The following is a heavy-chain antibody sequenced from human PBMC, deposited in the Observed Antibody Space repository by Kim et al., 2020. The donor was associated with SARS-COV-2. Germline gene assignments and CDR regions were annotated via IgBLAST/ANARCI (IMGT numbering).Heavy chain of an antibody. CDR1: GYTFTSYG. D-gene: IGHD4-17*01. J-gene: IGHJ4*02. CDR2: VGAYNGDT. Sequence: SVKVSCKASGYTFTSYGISWVRQAPGQGLEWLGWVGAYNGDTNYAQNLQGRVTLTTDTSTSTAFLELRSLRSDDTAVYFCARDRGYGDDTFDYWGQGTL. CDR3: ARDRGYGDDTFDY. V-gene: IGHV1-18*01.